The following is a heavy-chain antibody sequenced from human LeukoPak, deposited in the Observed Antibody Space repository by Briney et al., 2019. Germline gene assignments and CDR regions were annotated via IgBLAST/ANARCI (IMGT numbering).Heavy chain of an antibody. Sequence: ASVKVSCKASGYTFTGYYTHWVRQAPGQGLEWVGWINPNSGGTNYAQKFQGRVTMTRDTSISTAYMELSRLRSDDTAVYYCARELDFWSGLDYWGQGTLVTVSS. V-gene: IGHV1-2*02. D-gene: IGHD3-3*01. CDR1: GYTFTGYY. CDR3: ARELDFWSGLDY. CDR2: INPNSGGT. J-gene: IGHJ4*02.